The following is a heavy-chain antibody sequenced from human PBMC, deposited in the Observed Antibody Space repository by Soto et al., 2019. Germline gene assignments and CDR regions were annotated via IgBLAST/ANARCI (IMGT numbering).Heavy chain of an antibody. D-gene: IGHD2-15*01. Sequence: GGSLRLSCAAAGFTCSSYAGSWVRQAPGKGPEWVSVISGSGSSTYYADSVKGRFTISRDISKNTLFLQMYSLRAEDTAVYYCAKNSGGSCSSGLEYWGQGSLVTVSS. V-gene: IGHV3-23*01. J-gene: IGHJ4*02. CDR3: AKNSGGSCSSGLEY. CDR2: ISGSGSST. CDR1: GFTCSSYA.